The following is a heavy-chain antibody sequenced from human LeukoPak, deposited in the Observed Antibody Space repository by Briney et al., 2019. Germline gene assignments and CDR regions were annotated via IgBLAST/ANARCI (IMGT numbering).Heavy chain of an antibody. D-gene: IGHD3-22*01. J-gene: IGHJ4*02. V-gene: IGHV1-18*04. CDR2: IRPYNGNT. CDR1: GYTFTGYY. Sequence: ASVTVSCKASGYTFTGYYMHWVRQAPGQGLEWMGWIRPYNGNTNYAQRLQGRVTMTTDTSTSTAYIELRSLRSDDTAIYYCARDVEMYYDSSAYGDYWGQGTLVTVSS. CDR3: ARDVEMYYDSSAYGDY.